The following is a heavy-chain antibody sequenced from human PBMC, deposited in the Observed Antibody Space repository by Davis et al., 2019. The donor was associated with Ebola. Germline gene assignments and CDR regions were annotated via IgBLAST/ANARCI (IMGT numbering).Heavy chain of an antibody. CDR3: AKGWLRSGIRY. CDR2: TYYASNEWYH. D-gene: IGHD5-12*01. J-gene: IGHJ4*02. V-gene: IGHV6-1*01. CDR1: GNSVSSKGTA. Sequence: HSQTLSLTCAISGNSVSSKGTAWNWIHQSPSRGLEWLGRTYYASNEWYHHYTLSVESRITINLDTSKDQFSLQLKFVTPEDTAVYYCAKGWLRSGIRYWGQGTLVTVSS.